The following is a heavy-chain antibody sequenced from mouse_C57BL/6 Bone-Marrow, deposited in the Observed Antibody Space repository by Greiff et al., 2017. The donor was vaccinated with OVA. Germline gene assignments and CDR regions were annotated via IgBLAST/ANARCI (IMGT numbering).Heavy chain of an antibody. CDR3: ARGAY. Sequence: QVHVKQSGAELVKPGASVKISCKASGYTFSTYWMNWVKQRPGKGLEWIGQIYPGDGDTNYNGKFKGKATLTADKSSSTADMQLSSLTSADSAVYFCARGAYWGQGTLVTVSS. V-gene: IGHV1-80*01. CDR1: GYTFSTYW. CDR2: IYPGDGDT. J-gene: IGHJ3*01.